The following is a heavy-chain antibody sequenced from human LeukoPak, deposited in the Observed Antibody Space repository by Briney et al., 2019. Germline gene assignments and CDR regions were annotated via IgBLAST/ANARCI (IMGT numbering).Heavy chain of an antibody. J-gene: IGHJ4*02. CDR1: GFIFSHYS. Sequence: GGSLRLSCAASGFIFSHYSMNWVRQAPGKGLELVSYISSGSSHIYYADSVKGRFTISRDNAKNSLYLQMNSLRAEDTAVYYCAREQQSLSLDFWGQGALVTVSS. CDR2: ISSGSSHI. V-gene: IGHV3-21*01. D-gene: IGHD6-13*01. CDR3: AREQQSLSLDF.